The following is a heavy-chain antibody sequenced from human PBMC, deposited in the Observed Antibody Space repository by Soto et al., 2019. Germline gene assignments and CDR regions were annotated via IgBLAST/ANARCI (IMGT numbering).Heavy chain of an antibody. CDR3: ARHEGGYSYGYTFDI. J-gene: IGHJ3*02. V-gene: IGHV4-59*01. CDR1: GGSISSYY. CDR2: IYYSGST. Sequence: SETLSLTCTVSGGSISSYYWSWIRQPPGKGLEWIGYIYYSGSTNYNPSLKSRVTISVDTSKNQFSLKLSSVSAADTAVYYCARHEGGYSYGYTFDIWGQGTMVTVSS. D-gene: IGHD5-18*01.